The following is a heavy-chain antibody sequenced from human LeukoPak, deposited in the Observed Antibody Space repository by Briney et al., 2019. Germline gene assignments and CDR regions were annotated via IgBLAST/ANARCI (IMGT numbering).Heavy chain of an antibody. CDR1: GGSISSYY. CDR2: IYYSGST. Sequence: SETLSLTCTVSGGSISSYYWSWIRQPPGKGLEWIGYIYYSGSTNHNPSHKSRVTISVDTSKNQFSLKLSSVTAADTAVYYCARSGSSGWPLYYYYYYGMDVWGQGTTVTVSS. J-gene: IGHJ6*02. D-gene: IGHD6-19*01. CDR3: ARSGSSGWPLYYYYYYGMDV. V-gene: IGHV4-59*01.